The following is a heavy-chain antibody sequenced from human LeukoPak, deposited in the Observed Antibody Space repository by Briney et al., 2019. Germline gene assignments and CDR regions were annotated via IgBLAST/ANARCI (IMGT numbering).Heavy chain of an antibody. CDR1: SGFSTYT. V-gene: IGHV3-48*02. Sequence: PGGSLRLSCVASSGFSTYTMNWVRQAPGKGLECISYITRDSRGIYYADSVKGRFTISRDNAKNSLYLQLNSLRDDDTAVYYCARERGGYFFDYWGQGTLSPSPQ. CDR2: ITRDSRGI. D-gene: IGHD3-10*01. CDR3: ARERGGYFFDY. J-gene: IGHJ4*02.